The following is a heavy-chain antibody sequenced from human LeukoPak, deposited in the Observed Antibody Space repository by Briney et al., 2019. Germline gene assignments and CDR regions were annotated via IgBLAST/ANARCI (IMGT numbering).Heavy chain of an antibody. CDR3: ARVIEENWNERYFDY. J-gene: IGHJ4*02. Sequence: GGSLRLSCAASGFTFSSYSMNWVRQAPGKGLEWVSYISSSSSTIYYADSVKGRFTISRDNAKNSLYPQMNSLRAEDTAVYYCARVIEENWNERYFDYWGQGTLVTVSS. D-gene: IGHD1-1*01. V-gene: IGHV3-48*01. CDR1: GFTFSSYS. CDR2: ISSSSSTI.